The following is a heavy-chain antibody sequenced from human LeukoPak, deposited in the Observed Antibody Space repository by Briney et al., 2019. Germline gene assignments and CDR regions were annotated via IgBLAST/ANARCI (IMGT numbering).Heavy chain of an antibody. Sequence: ASVKVSCKASGYTFTSYGISWVRQAPGQGLEWMGWISAYNGNTNYAQKLKGRVTMTTDTSTSTAYMELRSLRSDDTAVYYCARSVDYYGSGSQRDFDYWGQGTLVTVSS. CDR2: ISAYNGNT. J-gene: IGHJ4*02. V-gene: IGHV1-18*04. CDR1: GYTFTSYG. CDR3: ARSVDYYGSGSQRDFDY. D-gene: IGHD3-10*01.